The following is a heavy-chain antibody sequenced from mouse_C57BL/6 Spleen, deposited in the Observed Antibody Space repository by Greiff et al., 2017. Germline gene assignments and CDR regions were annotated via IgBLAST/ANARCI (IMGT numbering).Heavy chain of an antibody. CDR2: IDPSDSYT. CDR1: GYTFTSYW. Sequence: QVQLQQPGAELVMPGASVKLSCKASGYTFTSYWMHWVQQRPGQGLEWIGEIDPSDSYTNYNQKFKGKSTLTVDKSSSTAYMQLSSLTSEGTAVYYCATSIITTVVARYFDVWGTGTTVTVSS. J-gene: IGHJ1*03. CDR3: ATSIITTVVARYFDV. D-gene: IGHD1-1*01. V-gene: IGHV1-69*01.